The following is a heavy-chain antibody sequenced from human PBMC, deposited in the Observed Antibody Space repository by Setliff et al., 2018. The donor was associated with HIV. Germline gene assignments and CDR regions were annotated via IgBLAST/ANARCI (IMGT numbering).Heavy chain of an antibody. V-gene: IGHV4-31*03. J-gene: IGHJ5*02. D-gene: IGHD6-6*01. CDR1: GGSINSGGYY. CDR2: IYYSGTT. Sequence: KASETLSLTCTVSGGSINSGGYYWSWIRQHPGKGLEWIGYIYYSGTTYYNPSVKSRVTISLDTSKNQFSLKLSSMTAADTAMYYWARGTRSSFNRFDPWGQGTLVTVSS. CDR3: ARGTRSSFNRFDP.